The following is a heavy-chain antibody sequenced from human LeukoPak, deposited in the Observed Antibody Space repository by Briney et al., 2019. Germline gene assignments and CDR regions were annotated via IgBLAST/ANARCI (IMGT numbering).Heavy chain of an antibody. V-gene: IGHV3-23*01. Sequence: GGSLRLSCAASGFTFSSYAMNWVRQAPGKGLEWASAISGSGGSTYYADSVKGRFTISRDNSKNTLYLQMNSLRAEDTAIYYCAKAMTGSTYYFDSWGQGTLVTVSS. CDR2: ISGSGGST. D-gene: IGHD3-9*01. CDR3: AKAMTGSTYYFDS. J-gene: IGHJ4*02. CDR1: GFTFSSYA.